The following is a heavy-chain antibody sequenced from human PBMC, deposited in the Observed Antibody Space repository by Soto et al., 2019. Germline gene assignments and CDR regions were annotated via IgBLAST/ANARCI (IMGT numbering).Heavy chain of an antibody. J-gene: IGHJ6*03. D-gene: IGHD2-15*01. CDR2: ISGSGGST. V-gene: IGHV3-23*01. Sequence: GGSLRLSCAASGFTFSSYAMSWVRQAPGKGLEWVSAISGSGGSTYYADSVKGRFTISRDNSKNTLYQQMNSLRAEDTAVYYCAKDEVGYCRDCYYYMDVWGKGTTVTVSS. CDR3: AKDEVGYCRDCYYYMDV. CDR1: GFTFSSYA.